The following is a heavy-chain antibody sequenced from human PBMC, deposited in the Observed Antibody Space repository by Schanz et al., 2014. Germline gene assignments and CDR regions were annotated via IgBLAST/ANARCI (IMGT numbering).Heavy chain of an antibody. J-gene: IGHJ3*02. CDR1: GFAFSSYG. CDR2: MNESHSTI. D-gene: IGHD3-10*01. Sequence: EVQLVQSGGGLVQPGGSLRLSCLASGFAFSSYGMNWLRQAPGKGLEWVSAMNESHSTIYYADSVRGRFTISRDNAENTLYLQMNSLRAEDTAVYYCAKGRFGELSAFDIWGQGTMVTVSS. V-gene: IGHV3-23*04. CDR3: AKGRFGELSAFDI.